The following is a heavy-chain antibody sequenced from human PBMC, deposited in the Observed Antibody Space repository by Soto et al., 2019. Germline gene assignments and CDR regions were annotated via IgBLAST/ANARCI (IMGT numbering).Heavy chain of an antibody. CDR2: MNPNSGNT. D-gene: IGHD4-17*01. CDR1: GYTFTSYD. V-gene: IGHV1-8*01. J-gene: IGHJ4*02. CDR3: TRFAYYGDLRCLDY. Sequence: GASVKVSCKASGYTFTSYDINWVRQATGQGLEWMGWMNPNSGNTGYAQKLQGRVTMTRNTSISTASMEQSSLRAEDTAVYYCTRFAYYGDLRCLDYWGQGSLVPVSS.